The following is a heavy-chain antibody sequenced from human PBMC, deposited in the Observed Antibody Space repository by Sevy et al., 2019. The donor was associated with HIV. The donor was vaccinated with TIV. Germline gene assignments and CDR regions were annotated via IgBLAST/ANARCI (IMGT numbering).Heavy chain of an antibody. J-gene: IGHJ4*02. CDR3: ARDGGKASYSPFDY. D-gene: IGHD1-26*01. Sequence: SETLSLTCTVSGGSISSGGYYWSWIRQHPGKGLEWIGHIYYSGSTYYNPSLKSRVTISVDTSKNQFSLKLSSVTAADTAVYYCARDGGKASYSPFDYWGQGTLVTVSS. CDR1: GGSISSGGYY. CDR2: IYYSGST. V-gene: IGHV4-31*03.